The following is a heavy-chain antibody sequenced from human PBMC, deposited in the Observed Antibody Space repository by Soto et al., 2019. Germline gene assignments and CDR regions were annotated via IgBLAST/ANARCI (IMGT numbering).Heavy chain of an antibody. CDR1: VYSFTSYW. V-gene: IGHV5-10-1*01. Sequence: ESLKISCKVSVYSFTSYWISWVLQMPGKGLEWMGRIDPSDSYTNYSPSFQGHVTISADKSISTAYLQWSSLKASDTAMYYCARLARYDSSGHQGGFDYWGQGTLVTVSS. D-gene: IGHD3-22*01. J-gene: IGHJ4*02. CDR3: ARLARYDSSGHQGGFDY. CDR2: IDPSDSYT.